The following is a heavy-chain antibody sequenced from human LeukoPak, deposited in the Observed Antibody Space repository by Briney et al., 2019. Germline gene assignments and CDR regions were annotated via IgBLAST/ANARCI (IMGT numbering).Heavy chain of an antibody. CDR1: GGSINSFY. V-gene: IGHV4-4*07. Sequence: SETLSLTCTVSGGSINSFYWSWIRQPAGKGLEWIGRIYTSGSTNYNPSLKSRVTISVDTSKNQFSLKLSSVTAADTAMYYCARVNSGYGKGIDYWGQGTLVTVSS. J-gene: IGHJ4*02. D-gene: IGHD5-12*01. CDR2: IYTSGST. CDR3: ARVNSGYGKGIDY.